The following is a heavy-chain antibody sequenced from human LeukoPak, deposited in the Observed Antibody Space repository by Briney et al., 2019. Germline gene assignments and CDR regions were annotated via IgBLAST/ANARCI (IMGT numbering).Heavy chain of an antibody. D-gene: IGHD3-16*01. CDR2: INSDGSST. CDR1: GFTFSSYW. Sequence: PGGSLRLSCAASGFTFSSYWMHWVRQAPGKGLVWVSRINSDGSSTSYADSVKGRFTISRDNSKNTLFLQMNSLRAEDTAVYYCARDDALGDNALDIWGQGTMVTVSS. CDR3: ARDDALGDNALDI. V-gene: IGHV3-74*01. J-gene: IGHJ3*02.